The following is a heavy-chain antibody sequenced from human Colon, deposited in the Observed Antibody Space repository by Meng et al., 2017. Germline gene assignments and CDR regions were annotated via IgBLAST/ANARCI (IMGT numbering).Heavy chain of an antibody. J-gene: IGHJ4*02. CDR3: ARSADY. CDR1: GFTFSNYW. V-gene: IGHV3-74*01. CDR2: ISTDGTRI. Sequence: GESLKISCAASGFTFSNYWMHWVRQAPGKGLEWVSHISTDGTRITYADSVKGRFTISRDNAKNTLYLQMNSLRAEDTAVYYCARSADYWGPGTLDTVSS.